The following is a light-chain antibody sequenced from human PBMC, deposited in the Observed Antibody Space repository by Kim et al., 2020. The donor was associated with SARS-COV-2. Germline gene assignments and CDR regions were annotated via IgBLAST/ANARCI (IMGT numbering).Light chain of an antibody. CDR2: DAS. V-gene: IGKV4-1*01. CDR1: QSLLHRSYKKIF. J-gene: IGKJ4*01. Sequence: DIVMTQSPDSLALSLGERATINCKSSQSLLHRSYKKIFLAWFQLKPGQPPKVVIYDASTREYGVPDRFSASGSGTDFTLTISSLQAEDVAVYYCQQYLASPLTFGGGTKVDIK. CDR3: QQYLASPLT.